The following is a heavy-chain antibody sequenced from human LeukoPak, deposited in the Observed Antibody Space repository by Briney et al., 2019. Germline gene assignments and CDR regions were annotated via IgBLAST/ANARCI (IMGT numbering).Heavy chain of an antibody. V-gene: IGHV4-34*01. J-gene: IGHJ4*02. CDR1: GGSFSAYY. CDR3: ADKRAGVTVVGQREY. CDR2: INHRGST. Sequence: PSETLSLTCAVYGGSFSAYYWSWIRQPPAKGLEWIGEINHRGSTNYNPTRNSRVTISVDTSKNQFYLTRGSLTSPDMAVDYRADKRAGVTVVGQREYWGQGTLVTVSS. D-gene: IGHD6-19*01.